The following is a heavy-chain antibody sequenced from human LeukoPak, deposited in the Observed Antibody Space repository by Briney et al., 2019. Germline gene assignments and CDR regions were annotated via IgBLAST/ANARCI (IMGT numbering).Heavy chain of an antibody. CDR1: GYTFTSYG. Sequence: ASVKVSCKASGYTFTSYGISWVRQAPGQGLEWMGWNSAYNGNTNYAQKLQGRVTMTTGTSTSTAYMELRSLRSDDTAVYYCARASDYDSTYDYWGQGTLVTVSS. V-gene: IGHV1-18*01. CDR2: NSAYNGNT. CDR3: ARASDYDSTYDY. D-gene: IGHD3-22*01. J-gene: IGHJ4*02.